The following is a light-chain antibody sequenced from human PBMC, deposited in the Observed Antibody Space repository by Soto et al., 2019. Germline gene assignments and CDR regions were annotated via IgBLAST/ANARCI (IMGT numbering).Light chain of an antibody. Sequence: QSALTQPASVSGSPGQSITISCSGTPSDIGAYNYVSWYQHLPGKAPKVIIYDVTNRPSGVSSRFSGSKSGITASLTISGLQAEDEAKYDCGSYTISSTLMIFGGGTQLTVL. CDR2: DVT. CDR1: PSDIGAYNY. J-gene: IGLJ2*01. CDR3: GSYTISSTLMI. V-gene: IGLV2-14*03.